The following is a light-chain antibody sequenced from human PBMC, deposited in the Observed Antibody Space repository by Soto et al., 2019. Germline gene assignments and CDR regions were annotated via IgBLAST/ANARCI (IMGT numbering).Light chain of an antibody. V-gene: IGKV1-39*01. J-gene: IGKJ5*01. CDR3: QQTYSSLMYT. Sequence: DIQMTQSRSSLSASXXDRVXITCLASQTISNYLNWYQQKPGKAPKLXXFAASNLQSGVPSRFSGSGSATYFTLTISSLQPEDFATYYCQQTYSSLMYTFGQGTRLEIK. CDR2: AAS. CDR1: QTISNY.